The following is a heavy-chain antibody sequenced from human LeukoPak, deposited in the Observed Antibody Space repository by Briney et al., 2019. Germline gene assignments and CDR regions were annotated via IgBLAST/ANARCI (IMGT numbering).Heavy chain of an antibody. CDR2: IIPIFGTA. CDR1: GGTFSSYA. Sequence: SVKVSCKASGGTFSSYAISWVRQAPGQGLEWMGGIIPIFGTANYAQKFQGRVTITADESTSTAYMELSSLRSEGTAVYYCARSLDSYGYIDYWGQGTLVTASS. CDR3: ARSLDSYGYIDY. D-gene: IGHD5-18*01. V-gene: IGHV1-69*13. J-gene: IGHJ4*02.